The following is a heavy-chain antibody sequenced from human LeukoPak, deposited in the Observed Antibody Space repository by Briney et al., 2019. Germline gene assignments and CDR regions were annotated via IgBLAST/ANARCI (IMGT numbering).Heavy chain of an antibody. CDR1: GGSISSSNYY. CDR3: ARARWLENIVGATDFDY. V-gene: IGHV4-61*02. D-gene: IGHD1-26*01. CDR2: IYTSGTT. Sequence: PSETLSLTCTVSGGSISSSNYYWSWIRQPAGKGLEWIGRIYTSGTTTYNPSLKSRVTISVDTSKNQFALKLSSVTAADTAVYYCARARWLENIVGATDFDYWGQGTLVTVSS. J-gene: IGHJ4*02.